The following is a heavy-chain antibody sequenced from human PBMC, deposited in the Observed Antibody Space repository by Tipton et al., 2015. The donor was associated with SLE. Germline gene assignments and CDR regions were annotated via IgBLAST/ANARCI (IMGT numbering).Heavy chain of an antibody. Sequence: TLSLTCAVSGYSLYSGYYWGWIRQPPGKGLEWIGSVYHSGSTYYNPPLKSRVTISVDTSKNQFALKLSSVTAADTAVYYCASDQLGIKFDYWGQGTLVTVSS. CDR1: GYSLYSGYY. D-gene: IGHD7-27*01. CDR2: VYHSGST. J-gene: IGHJ4*02. V-gene: IGHV4-38-2*01. CDR3: ASDQLGIKFDY.